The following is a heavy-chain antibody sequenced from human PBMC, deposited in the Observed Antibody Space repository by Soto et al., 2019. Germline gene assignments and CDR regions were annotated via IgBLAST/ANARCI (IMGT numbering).Heavy chain of an antibody. Sequence: PSETLSLTCTVSGGSISSGDYYWSWIRQPPGKGLEWIGYIYYSGSTYYNPSLKSRVTISVDTSKNQFSLKLSSVTAADTAVYYCASLRDVDTAMATTTQSFDYWGQGTLVTVSS. CDR2: IYYSGST. CDR3: ASLRDVDTAMATTTQSFDY. CDR1: GGSISSGDYY. V-gene: IGHV4-30-4*01. D-gene: IGHD5-18*01. J-gene: IGHJ4*02.